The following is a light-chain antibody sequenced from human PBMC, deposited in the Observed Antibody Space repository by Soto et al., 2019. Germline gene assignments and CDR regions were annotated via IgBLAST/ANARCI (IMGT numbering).Light chain of an antibody. V-gene: IGLV2-23*01. J-gene: IGLJ2*01. CDR2: EGG. Sequence: QSALTQPPSASGTPGQRVTISCSGTSSDVGNYNLVSWYQQYPGKAPKLMIYEGGKRPSGVSNRFSGSKSGNTASLTISGLQAEDEADYYCCSFALRSTLIFGGGTKLTVL. CDR3: CSFALRSTLI. CDR1: SSDVGNYNL.